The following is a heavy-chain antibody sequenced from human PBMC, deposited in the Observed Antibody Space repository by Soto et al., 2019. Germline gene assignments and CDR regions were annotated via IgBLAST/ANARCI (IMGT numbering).Heavy chain of an antibody. Sequence: SETLSLTCTVSGGSISSYYWSWIRQPPGKGLEWIGYIYYSGSTNYNPSLKSRVTISVDTSKNQFSLKLSSVTAADTAVYYCARVDCSSTSCYSGFDYWGQGTLVTVSS. V-gene: IGHV4-59*01. CDR1: GGSISSYY. CDR2: IYYSGST. D-gene: IGHD2-2*01. CDR3: ARVDCSSTSCYSGFDY. J-gene: IGHJ4*02.